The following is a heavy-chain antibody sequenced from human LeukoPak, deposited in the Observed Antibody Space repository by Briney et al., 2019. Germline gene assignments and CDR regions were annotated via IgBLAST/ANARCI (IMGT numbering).Heavy chain of an antibody. Sequence: PSETLSLTCTVSGGSISGQYWSWIRQSPEKGLESIAYVFSTGSPNYNPSLESRGTISVDTSKNQISLTLISVTAADTALYYCARARYYSDAGSYFIDQWGQGTPVTVSS. D-gene: IGHD3-10*01. J-gene: IGHJ5*02. V-gene: IGHV4-59*11. CDR3: ARARYYSDAGSYFIDQ. CDR2: VFSTGSP. CDR1: GGSISGQY.